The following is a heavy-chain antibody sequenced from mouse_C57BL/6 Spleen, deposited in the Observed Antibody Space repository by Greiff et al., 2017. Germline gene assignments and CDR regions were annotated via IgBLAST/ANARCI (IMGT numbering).Heavy chain of an antibody. CDR1: GYSITSGYY. CDR2: ISYDGSN. J-gene: IGHJ2*01. Sequence: EVKLMESGPGLVKPSQSLSLTCSVTGYSITSGYYWNWIRQFPGNKLEWMGYISYDGSNNYNPSLKNRISITRDTSKNQFFLKLNSVTTEDTATYYGAREDDGSSYFDYWGQGTTLTVSA. D-gene: IGHD1-1*01. V-gene: IGHV3-6*01. CDR3: AREDDGSSYFDY.